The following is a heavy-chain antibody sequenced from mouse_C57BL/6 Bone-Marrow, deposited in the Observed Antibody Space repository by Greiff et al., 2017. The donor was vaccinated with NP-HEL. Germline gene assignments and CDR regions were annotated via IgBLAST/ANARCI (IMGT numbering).Heavy chain of an antibody. V-gene: IGHV1-64*01. CDR3: ARSAPHYYGSSSWFAY. Sequence: QVQLQQPGAELVKPGASVKLSCKASGYTFTSYWMHWVKQRPGQGLEWIGMIHPNSGSTNYNEKFKSKATLTVDKSSSTAYMQLSSLTSEDSAVYYCARSAPHYYGSSSWFAYGGQGTLVTVSA. D-gene: IGHD1-1*01. J-gene: IGHJ3*01. CDR2: IHPNSGST. CDR1: GYTFTSYW.